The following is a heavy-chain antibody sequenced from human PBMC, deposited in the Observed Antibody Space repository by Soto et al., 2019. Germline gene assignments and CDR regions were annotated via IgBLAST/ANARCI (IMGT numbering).Heavy chain of an antibody. V-gene: IGHV3-23*01. D-gene: IGHD2-21*02. CDR3: VTTNEAYCGGDTTVAFNI. CDR1: GFPFSSYA. CDR2: ISGSGISR. Sequence: GGSLSLSCAASGFPFSSYAMSWVRQAPGTGLEWVSGISGSGISRYYADSVKGWFTISRANSTNTLSPQINSLRAEDTAFYYCVTTNEAYCGGDTTVAFNIRGHGTMVTVSS. J-gene: IGHJ3*02.